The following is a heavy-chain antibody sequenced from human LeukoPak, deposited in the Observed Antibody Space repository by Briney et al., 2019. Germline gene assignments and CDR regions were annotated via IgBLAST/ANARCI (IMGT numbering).Heavy chain of an antibody. CDR2: INPNSGGT. Sequence: ASVKVSCKASGYTFADYYMHWVRQAPGQGLEWIGWINPNSGGTNYAQKFQGRVTMTTDTSISTAYMEVSRLRSDDTAVYYCARVRIGQQLDKYYYYAMDVWGQGTTVTVPS. V-gene: IGHV1-2*02. J-gene: IGHJ6*02. D-gene: IGHD6-13*01. CDR3: ARVRIGQQLDKYYYYAMDV. CDR1: GYTFADYY.